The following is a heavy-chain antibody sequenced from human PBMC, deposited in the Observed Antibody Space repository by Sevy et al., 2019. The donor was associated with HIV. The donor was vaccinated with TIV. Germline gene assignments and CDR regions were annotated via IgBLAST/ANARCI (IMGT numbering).Heavy chain of an antibody. CDR3: VKDRIETILWSKGDWFDP. J-gene: IGHJ5*02. D-gene: IGHD3-9*01. Sequence: GGSLRLSCSASGFTFSNYAMHWVRQAPGKGLEYVSGLSSDNAGSTYYADSVNGRFTISRDNSKNTLYLQMSGLRTEDTAVYYCVKDRIETILWSKGDWFDPWGQGTLVTVSS. CDR1: GFTFSNYA. V-gene: IGHV3-64D*06. CDR2: LSSDNAGST.